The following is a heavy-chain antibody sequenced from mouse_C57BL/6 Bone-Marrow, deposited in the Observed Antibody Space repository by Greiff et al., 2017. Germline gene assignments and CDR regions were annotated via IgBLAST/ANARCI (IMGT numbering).Heavy chain of an antibody. CDR2: IDPSDSYT. D-gene: IGHD1-1*01. J-gene: IGHJ1*03. CDR1: GYTFTSYW. CDR3: ASHYYGSSYWYFDV. V-gene: IGHV1-50*01. Sequence: QVQLQQPGAELVKPGASVKLSCKASGYTFTSYWMQWVKLRPGQGLEWIGEIDPSDSYTNYNQKFKGKATLTVDTSSSTAYMQLSSLTSEDSAVYYGASHYYGSSYWYFDVWGTGTTVTVSS.